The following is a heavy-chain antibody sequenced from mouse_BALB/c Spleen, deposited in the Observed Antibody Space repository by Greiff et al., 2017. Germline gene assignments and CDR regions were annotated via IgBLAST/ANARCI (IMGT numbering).Heavy chain of an antibody. Sequence: VQLQQSGPELVKPGASVKMSCKASGYTFTSYVMHWVKQKPGQGLEWIGYINPYNDGTKYNEKFKGKATLTSDKSSSTAYMELSSLTSEDSAVYYCARWNGSSWGYFDYWGQGTTLTVSS. CDR3: ARWNGSSWGYFDY. CDR2: INPYNDGT. CDR1: GYTFTSYV. V-gene: IGHV1-14*01. J-gene: IGHJ2*01. D-gene: IGHD1-1*01.